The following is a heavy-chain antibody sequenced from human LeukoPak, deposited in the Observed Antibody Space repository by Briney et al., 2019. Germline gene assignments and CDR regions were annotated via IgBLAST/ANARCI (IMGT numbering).Heavy chain of an antibody. CDR1: GFTFSNYE. CDR2: ISSSGSTI. V-gene: IGHV3-48*03. J-gene: IGHJ5*02. Sequence: GGSLRLSCAASGFTFSNYEMNWVRQAPGKGLEWVSYISSSGSTIYYADSVKGRFTISRDNAKNSLYLQINSLRAEDTAVYYCAREAMDCSGGSCSGLEFDPWGQGTLVTVSS. CDR3: AREAMDCSGGSCSGLEFDP. D-gene: IGHD2-15*01.